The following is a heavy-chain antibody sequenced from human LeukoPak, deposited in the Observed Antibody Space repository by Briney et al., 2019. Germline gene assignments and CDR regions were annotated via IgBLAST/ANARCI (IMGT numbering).Heavy chain of an antibody. V-gene: IGHV3-64*01. CDR1: GFTFSNYA. D-gene: IGHD3-16*02. Sequence: GGSLRLSCAASGFTFSNYAMHWVRQAPGKGLEYVSAITSNGGSTYYANSLKGRFTISRDNSKNTLYLQMRSLRAEDMAVYYCARVSILYDYVGGTYRANYAFDIWGQGTLVTVSS. CDR3: ARVSILYDYVGGTYRANYAFDI. J-gene: IGHJ3*02. CDR2: ITSNGGST.